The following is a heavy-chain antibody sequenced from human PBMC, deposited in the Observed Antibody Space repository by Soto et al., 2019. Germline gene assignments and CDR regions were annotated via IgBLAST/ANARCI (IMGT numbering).Heavy chain of an antibody. J-gene: IGHJ3*02. D-gene: IGHD3-9*01. Sequence: ASVKVSCKASGYTFTSYGISWVRQAPGKGLEWMGWISAYNGNTNYAQKLQGRVTMTTDTSTSTAYMELRSLRSDDTAVYYCARVQVPALTIRGAFDIWGQGTMVTVSS. CDR2: ISAYNGNT. CDR3: ARVQVPALTIRGAFDI. V-gene: IGHV1-18*01. CDR1: GYTFTSYG.